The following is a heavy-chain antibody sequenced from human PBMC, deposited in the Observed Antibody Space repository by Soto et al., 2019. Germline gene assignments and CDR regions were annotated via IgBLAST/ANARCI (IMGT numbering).Heavy chain of an antibody. V-gene: IGHV3-49*04. CDR2: IRNQIYSGAT. J-gene: IGHJ4*02. Sequence: GGSLRLSCAVSGFTFENDAISWVRQAPGKGLEGVGLIRNQIYSGATEYAASFKDRFTVSRDDSKNIAYLQMSSLKSEDSAVYYCTTAESPNVAYLFDSWRQGT. CDR1: GFTFENDA. CDR3: TTAESPNVAYLFDS.